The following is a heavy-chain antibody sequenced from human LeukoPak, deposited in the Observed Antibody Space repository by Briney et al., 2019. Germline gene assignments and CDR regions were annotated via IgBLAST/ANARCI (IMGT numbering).Heavy chain of an antibody. CDR3: ARLAVVRGVLDYYFDY. V-gene: IGHV5-51*01. Sequence: GESLKIFCEGSGYSFTNYWNGWVRQMPGKGVECMGTSRQGDTRYSPSFQGQVTISADKSISTAYLQWSSLKASDTAVYYCARLAVVRGVLDYYFDYWGQGTLVTVSS. J-gene: IGHJ4*02. CDR1: GYSFTNYW. D-gene: IGHD3-10*01. CDR2: SRQGDT.